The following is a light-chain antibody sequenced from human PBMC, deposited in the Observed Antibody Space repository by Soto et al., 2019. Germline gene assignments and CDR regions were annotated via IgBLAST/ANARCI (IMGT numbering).Light chain of an antibody. Sequence: IVMTQSPATLSVSPGERATLSCRASQSVATNLAWYQQKPGQAPRLLIHSASTRATGVPARFSGSGSGTEFTLTICSRQSEDFAVYYCQHLHYGRSFGQGT. CDR2: SAS. CDR1: QSVATN. CDR3: QHLHYGRS. V-gene: IGKV3-15*01. J-gene: IGKJ2*01.